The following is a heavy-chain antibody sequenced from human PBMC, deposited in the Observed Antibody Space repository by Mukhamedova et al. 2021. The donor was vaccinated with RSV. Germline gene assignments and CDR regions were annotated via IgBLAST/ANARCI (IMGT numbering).Heavy chain of an antibody. CDR2: ISYDGSNK. V-gene: IGHV3-30*04. D-gene: IGHD5-24*01. CDR3: ATQGRDGYNYRLYLYDA. CDR1: SSYA. Sequence: SSYAMHWVRQAPGKGLEWVAVISYDGSNKYYADSVKGRFTISRDNSKNTLYLQMNSLRAEDTAVYYCATQGRDGYNYRLYLYDA. J-gene: IGHJ3*01.